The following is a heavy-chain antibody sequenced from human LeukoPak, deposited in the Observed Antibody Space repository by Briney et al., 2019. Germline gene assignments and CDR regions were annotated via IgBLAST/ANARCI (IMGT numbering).Heavy chain of an antibody. Sequence: GGSLRLSCAASGFTFSSYWMSWVRQAPGKGLEWVANIKQDGSEKYYVDSVKGRFTISRDNAKNSLYLQMNSLRAEDTAVYYCASHYDILTGYEQASFDYWGQGTLVTVSS. V-gene: IGHV3-7*01. J-gene: IGHJ4*02. CDR2: IKQDGSEK. CDR1: GFTFSSYW. CDR3: ASHYDILTGYEQASFDY. D-gene: IGHD3-9*01.